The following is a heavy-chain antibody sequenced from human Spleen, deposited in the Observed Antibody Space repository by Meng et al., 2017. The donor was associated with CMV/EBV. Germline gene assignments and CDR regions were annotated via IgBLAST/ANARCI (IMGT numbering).Heavy chain of an antibody. CDR2: TYSGGNT. V-gene: IGHV3-53*01. CDR3: ASGHFDY. J-gene: IGHJ4*02. CDR1: GFTFSSYW. Sequence: GESLKISCAASGFTFSSYWMSWVRQAPGKGLEWVSVTYSGGNTYYAASVKGRFVISRDNAKNTLYLQMNTLRAEDTAVYFCASGHFDYWGQGTLVTVSS.